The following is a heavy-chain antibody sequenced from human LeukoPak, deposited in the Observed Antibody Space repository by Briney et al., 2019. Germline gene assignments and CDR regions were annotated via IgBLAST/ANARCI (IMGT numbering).Heavy chain of an antibody. Sequence: GGSLRLSCAASGFTFSGYATHWVRQASGKGLEWVSVMSYDGSNKYYADSVKGRFIISRDNSKNTLYLQMNSLRAEDTAVYYCARETGSAVGSTDFDYWGQGTLVTVSS. V-gene: IGHV3-30-3*01. D-gene: IGHD4-17*01. CDR1: GFTFSGYA. CDR3: ARETGSAVGSTDFDY. J-gene: IGHJ4*02. CDR2: MSYDGSNK.